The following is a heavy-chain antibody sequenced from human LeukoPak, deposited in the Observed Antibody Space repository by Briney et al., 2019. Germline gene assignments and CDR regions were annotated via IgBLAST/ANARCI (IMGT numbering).Heavy chain of an antibody. CDR2: IIPILGIA. CDR3: ARDQSPYGDYSFGY. V-gene: IGHV1-69*04. CDR1: GGTFSSYA. Sequence: ASVKVSCKASGGTFSSYAISWVRQAPGQGLEWMGRIIPILGIAIYAQKFQGRVTITADKSTSTAYMELSSLRSEDTAVYYCARDQSPYGDYSFGYWGQGTLVTVSS. D-gene: IGHD4-17*01. J-gene: IGHJ4*02.